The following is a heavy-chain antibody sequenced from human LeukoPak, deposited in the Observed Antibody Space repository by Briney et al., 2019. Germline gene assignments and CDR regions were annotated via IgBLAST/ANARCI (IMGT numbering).Heavy chain of an antibody. J-gene: IGHJ6*02. CDR2: ISAYNGNT. CDR1: GYTFTSYG. Sequence: ASVKVSCKASGYTFTSYGISWVRQAPGQGLEWMGRISAYNGNTNYAQKLQGRVTMTTDTSTSTAYMELRSLRSDDTAVYYCARGSGRFLEWLEYYYYGMDVWGQGTTVTVSS. D-gene: IGHD3-3*01. V-gene: IGHV1-18*01. CDR3: ARGSGRFLEWLEYYYYGMDV.